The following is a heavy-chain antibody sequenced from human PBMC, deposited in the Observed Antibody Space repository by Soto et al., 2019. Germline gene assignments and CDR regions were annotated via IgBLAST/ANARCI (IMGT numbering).Heavy chain of an antibody. CDR1: GYSFTSYW. CDR2: IYPGDSDT. D-gene: IGHD4-17*01. CDR3: ARSTPTPGDYVSFDY. J-gene: IGHJ4*02. V-gene: IGHV5-51*01. Sequence: PGESLKVSCKGSGYSFTSYWIGWVRQMPGKGLEWMAIIYPGDSDTRYSPSFQGQVTISADKSISTAYLQWSSLKASDTAMYYCARSTPTPGDYVSFDYWGQGTLVTVSS.